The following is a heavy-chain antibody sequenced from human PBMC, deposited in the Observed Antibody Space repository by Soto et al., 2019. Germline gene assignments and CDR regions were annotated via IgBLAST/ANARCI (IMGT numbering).Heavy chain of an antibody. Sequence: QVQLQQWGAGLLKPSETLSLTCAVYGGSFSGHYWSWIRQPPGKGLEWIGEINHSGSTNYNPSLKSRVTISVDTSKNQFSLKLSSVTAADTAVYYCARVEAVAGLDYWGQGTLVTVSS. J-gene: IGHJ4*02. V-gene: IGHV4-34*01. D-gene: IGHD6-19*01. CDR2: INHSGST. CDR3: ARVEAVAGLDY. CDR1: GGSFSGHY.